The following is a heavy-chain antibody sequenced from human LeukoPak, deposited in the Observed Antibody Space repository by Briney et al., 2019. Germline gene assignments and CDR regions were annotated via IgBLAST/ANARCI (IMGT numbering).Heavy chain of an antibody. J-gene: IGHJ3*02. D-gene: IGHD2-15*01. Sequence: PGGSLRLSCAASGFTFSSYEMNWVRQAPGKGPEWVSYISSSGSTIYYADSVKGRFTISRDNAKNSLYLQMNSLRAEDTAVYYCARDYCSGGSCYSYAFDIWGQGTMVTVSS. CDR2: ISSSGSTI. CDR1: GFTFSSYE. CDR3: ARDYCSGGSCYSYAFDI. V-gene: IGHV3-48*03.